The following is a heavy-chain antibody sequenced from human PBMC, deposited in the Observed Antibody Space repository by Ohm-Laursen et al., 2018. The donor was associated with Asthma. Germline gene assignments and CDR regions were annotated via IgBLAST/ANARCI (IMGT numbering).Heavy chain of an antibody. CDR1: GYTLTELS. CDR3: ARVRKWESRDYFDY. D-gene: IGHD1-26*01. J-gene: IGHJ4*02. CDR2: ISAYNGNT. V-gene: IGHV1-18*01. Sequence: ASVKVSCKVSGYTLTELSMHWVRQAPGKGLEWMGWISAYNGNTNYAQKLQGRVTMTTDTSTSTAYMELRSLRSDDTAVYYCARVRKWESRDYFDYWGQGTLVTVSS.